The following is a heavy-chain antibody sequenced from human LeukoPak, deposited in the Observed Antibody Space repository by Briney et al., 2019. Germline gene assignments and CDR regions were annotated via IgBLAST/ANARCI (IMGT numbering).Heavy chain of an antibody. CDR1: GYTLTSYD. Sequence: ASVKVSCKASGYTLTSYDINWVRQATGQGLEWMGWMNPNSGRTGYAQKFPDRISITRNTSISTAYMELSSLTSEDTGVYYCTRETSSRYFDFWGQGTLVTVSS. J-gene: IGHJ4*02. V-gene: IGHV1-8*01. CDR2: MNPNSGRT. CDR3: TRETSSRYFDF.